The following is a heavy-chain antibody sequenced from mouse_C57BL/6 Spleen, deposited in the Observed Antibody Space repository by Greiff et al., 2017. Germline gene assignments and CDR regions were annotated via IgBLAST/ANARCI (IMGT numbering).Heavy chain of an antibody. CDR3: AGWSFDV. CDR2: INPSTGGT. V-gene: IGHV1-42*01. CDR1: GYSFTGYY. Sequence: VQLQQPGPELVKPGASVKISCKASGYSFTGYYMNWVKQSPEKSLEWIGEINPSTGGTTYNQKFKAKATLTVDKSSSTAYMQLKSLTSEDSAVYYCAGWSFDVWGTGTTVTVSS. J-gene: IGHJ1*03.